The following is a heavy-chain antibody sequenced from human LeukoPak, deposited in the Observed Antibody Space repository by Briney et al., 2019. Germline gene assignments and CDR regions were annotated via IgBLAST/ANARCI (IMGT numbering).Heavy chain of an antibody. D-gene: IGHD6-19*01. Sequence: SETLSLTCTVSGGSISSYYWSWIRQPPGKGLEWIGYIYYSGSTNYNPSLKSRVTISVDTSKNQLSLKLSSVTAADTAVYYCARLGPGGWYFDYWGQGTLVTVSS. CDR1: GGSISSYY. V-gene: IGHV4-59*01. J-gene: IGHJ4*02. CDR2: IYYSGST. CDR3: ARLGPGGWYFDY.